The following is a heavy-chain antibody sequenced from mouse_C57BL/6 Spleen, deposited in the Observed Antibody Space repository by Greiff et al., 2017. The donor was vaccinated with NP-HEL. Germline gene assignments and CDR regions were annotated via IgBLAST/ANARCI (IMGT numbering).Heavy chain of an antibody. D-gene: IGHD4-1*01. Sequence: EVHLVESGGGLVKPGGSLKLSCAASGFTFSSYAMSWVRQTPDKRLEWVATISDGGSYTYYPDNVKGRFTISRANAKNNLDLQMSHLESEDTAMYYCARDLDWGGAMDYWGQGTSVTVSS. V-gene: IGHV5-4*01. CDR3: ARDLDWGGAMDY. CDR2: ISDGGSYT. J-gene: IGHJ4*01. CDR1: GFTFSSYA.